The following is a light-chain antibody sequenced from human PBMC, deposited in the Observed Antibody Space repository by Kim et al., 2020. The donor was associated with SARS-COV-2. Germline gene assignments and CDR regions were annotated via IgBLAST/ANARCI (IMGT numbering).Light chain of an antibody. Sequence: GQRVTSSCSGSSPNVGSNTVDWYQQLPGTTPTHLIYSNNRRPSGVPDRCSGSKSGTSASLAISGLQSEDEADYYCAAWDDSLNGRVFGTGTKVTVL. CDR3: AAWDDSLNGRV. CDR2: SNN. CDR1: SPNVGSNT. V-gene: IGLV1-44*01. J-gene: IGLJ1*01.